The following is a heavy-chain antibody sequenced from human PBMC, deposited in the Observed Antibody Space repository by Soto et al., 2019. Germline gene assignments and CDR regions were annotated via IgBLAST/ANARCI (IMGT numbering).Heavy chain of an antibody. J-gene: IGHJ4*02. Sequence: SETLPLPCTVSGNSISTGAYYWSWLRQHPVKGLEWIGHIFYSGNTHYSPSLESRVTISVDTSKNQFSIKLTSVTVADTAVYYCAGAGRPRAPQAGFDLWGQGTLVTVSS. V-gene: IGHV4-31*03. D-gene: IGHD6-6*01. CDR2: IFYSGNT. CDR3: AGAGRPRAPQAGFDL. CDR1: GNSISTGAYY.